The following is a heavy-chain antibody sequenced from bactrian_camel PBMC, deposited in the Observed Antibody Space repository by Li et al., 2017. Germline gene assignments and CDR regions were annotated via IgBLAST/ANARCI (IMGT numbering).Heavy chain of an antibody. V-gene: IGHV3S53*01. CDR2: LDSDGVT. Sequence: VQLVESGGGSVQAGGSLRLSCAVSGYTNMWNCMAWVRQAPGKEREGVASLDSDGVTKYADSVKGRFTISRDNAKNTLYLQMNSLEPEDTAIYTCAADWDPFVCTNLCGTKAFALWGQGTQVTVS. J-gene: IGHJ4*01. D-gene: IGHD1*01. CDR1: GYTNMWNC. CDR3: AADWDPFVCTNLCGTKAFAL.